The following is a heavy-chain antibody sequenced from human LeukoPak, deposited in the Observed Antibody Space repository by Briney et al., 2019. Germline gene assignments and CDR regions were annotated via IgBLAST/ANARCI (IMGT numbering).Heavy chain of an antibody. Sequence: ASVKVSCKASGYTFTGYYVHWVRQAPGQGLEWMGWINPNSGGTNYAQKFQGRVTMTRDTSISTAYMELSRLRSDDTAVYYCAREPDIAVADNYYGMDVWGQGTTVTVSS. D-gene: IGHD6-19*01. J-gene: IGHJ6*02. CDR3: AREPDIAVADNYYGMDV. CDR2: INPNSGGT. CDR1: GYTFTGYY. V-gene: IGHV1-2*02.